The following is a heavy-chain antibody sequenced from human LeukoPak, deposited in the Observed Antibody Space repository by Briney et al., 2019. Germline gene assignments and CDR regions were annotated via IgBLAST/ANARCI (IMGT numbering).Heavy chain of an antibody. CDR1: GFTFSSYG. V-gene: IGHV3-30*02. CDR3: AKVLRYFDWLPPFDY. J-gene: IGHJ4*02. CDR2: IRYDGSNK. Sequence: GGSLRLSCAASGFTFSSYGMHWVRQAPGKGLEWVAFIRYDGSNKYYADSVKGRFTISRDNSKNTLYLQMNSLRAEDTAVFYCAKVLRYFDWLPPFDYWGRGTPVTVSS. D-gene: IGHD3-9*01.